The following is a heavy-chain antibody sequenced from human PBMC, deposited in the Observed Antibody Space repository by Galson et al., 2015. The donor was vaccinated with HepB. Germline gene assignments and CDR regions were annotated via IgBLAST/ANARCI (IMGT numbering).Heavy chain of an antibody. CDR3: ARSARRGQNYFDY. J-gene: IGHJ4*02. CDR1: GFTFSSYA. D-gene: IGHD3-10*01. Sequence: SLRLSCAASGFTFSSYAMHWVRQAPGKGLEWVAVISYDGSNKYYADSVKGRFTISRDNSKNTLYLQMNSLRAEDTAVYYCARSARRGQNYFDYWGQGTLVTVSS. CDR2: ISYDGSNK. V-gene: IGHV3-30-3*01.